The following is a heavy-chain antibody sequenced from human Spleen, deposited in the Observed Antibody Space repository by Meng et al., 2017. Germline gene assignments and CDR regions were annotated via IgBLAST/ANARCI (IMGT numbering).Heavy chain of an antibody. CDR3: ARRPTGIDY. V-gene: IGHV4-34*12. J-gene: IGHJ4*02. CDR1: GGSLSGAY. CDR2: IIHGGSP. D-gene: IGHD2-8*02. Sequence: VQLQQWGAGLLKPSKTLSLTCAVNGGSLSGAYWNWIRQPPGKGLEWIGEIIHGGSPSYNPSLGSRVTISIDTSKNQLSLMLSSVTVADTAVYYCARRPTGIDYWGQGTLVTVSS.